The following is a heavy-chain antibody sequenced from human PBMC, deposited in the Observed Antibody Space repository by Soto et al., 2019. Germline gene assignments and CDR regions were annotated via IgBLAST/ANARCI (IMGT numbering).Heavy chain of an antibody. CDR2: ISAYNGNT. Sequence: QVQLVQSGAEVKKPGASVKVSCKASGYTFTSYAISWVRQAPGQGLEWMGWISAYNGNTNYAQKLQGRVTMTTDTSTTTDYMELRSLRSDGKAVYACARAGPPAGYWVQGTLVTVSS. CDR3: ARAGPPAGY. J-gene: IGHJ4*02. CDR1: GYTFTSYA. V-gene: IGHV1-18*01.